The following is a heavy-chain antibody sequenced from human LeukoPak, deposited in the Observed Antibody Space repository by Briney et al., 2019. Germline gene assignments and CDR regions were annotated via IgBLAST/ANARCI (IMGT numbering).Heavy chain of an antibody. Sequence: SETLSLTCTVSGGSINNNRYYWGWIRQPPGKGLEWIGIIYYSGITYYNPSLKSRVTISVDTSKNQFSLKQSSVTAADTAVYWCAREYYYDSRNSFPNAFDIWGQGTMVTVSS. D-gene: IGHD3-22*01. CDR3: AREYYYDSRNSFPNAFDI. V-gene: IGHV4-39*07. CDR2: IYYSGIT. CDR1: GGSINNNRYY. J-gene: IGHJ3*02.